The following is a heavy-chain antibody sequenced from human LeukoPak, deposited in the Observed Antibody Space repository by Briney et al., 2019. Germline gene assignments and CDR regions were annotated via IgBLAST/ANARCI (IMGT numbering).Heavy chain of an antibody. CDR1: GYTFTSYG. Sequence: GASVKVSCKASGYTFTSYGISWVRQAPGQGLEWMGWISAYNGNTNYAQKLQGRITMTTDTSTSTAYMELRSLRSDDTAVYYCARDQGIAAAGAFDYWGQGTLVTVSS. D-gene: IGHD6-13*01. CDR3: ARDQGIAAAGAFDY. J-gene: IGHJ4*02. CDR2: ISAYNGNT. V-gene: IGHV1-18*01.